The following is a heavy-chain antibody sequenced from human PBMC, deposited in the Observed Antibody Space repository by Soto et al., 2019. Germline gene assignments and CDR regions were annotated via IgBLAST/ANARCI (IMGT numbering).Heavy chain of an antibody. CDR2: ITYDGSNK. J-gene: IGHJ6*02. D-gene: IGHD2-2*02. CDR3: AGGYCSSTSCYSGVSGYYYYGIDV. V-gene: IGHV3-30*03. Sequence: QVQLVESGGGVVQPGRSLRLSCADSGFTFSSYGMHWVRQAPGKGLEWVAVITYDGSNKYYEDSVKGRFTISRDNSKNTLYLQMNSLRAEDTAVYYCAGGYCSSTSCYSGVSGYYYYGIDVWGQGTKVTVSS. CDR1: GFTFSSYG.